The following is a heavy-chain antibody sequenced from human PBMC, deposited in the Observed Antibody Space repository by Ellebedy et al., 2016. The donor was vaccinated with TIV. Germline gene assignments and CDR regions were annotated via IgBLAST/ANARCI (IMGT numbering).Heavy chain of an antibody. Sequence: MPSETLSLTCTVSGDSISSSTYSWGWIRQPPGKGLEWIGEINHSGSTNYNSSLKSRVTISLDTSKNQFSLKLSSVTAADTAVYYCSRGVTDQNWGQGILVTVSS. V-gene: IGHV4-39*07. CDR3: SRGVTDQN. D-gene: IGHD2-21*02. J-gene: IGHJ4*02. CDR2: INHSGST. CDR1: GDSISSSTYS.